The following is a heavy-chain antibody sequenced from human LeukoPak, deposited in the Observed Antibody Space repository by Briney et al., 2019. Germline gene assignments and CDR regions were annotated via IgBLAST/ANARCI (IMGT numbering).Heavy chain of an antibody. Sequence: SETLSLTCTVSGGSISSYYWSWIRQPPGKGLEWIAYISDIGSTNYNPSLKSRVTMSVDTSKNQFSLKLSSVTAADTAVYYCAREGYSYGPYYYYYYGMDVWGQGTTVTVSS. J-gene: IGHJ6*02. CDR2: ISDIGST. V-gene: IGHV4-59*12. CDR1: GGSISSYY. D-gene: IGHD5-18*01. CDR3: AREGYSYGPYYYYYYGMDV.